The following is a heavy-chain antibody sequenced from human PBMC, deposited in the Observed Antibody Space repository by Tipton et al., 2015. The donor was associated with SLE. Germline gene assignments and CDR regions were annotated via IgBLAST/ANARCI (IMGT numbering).Heavy chain of an antibody. D-gene: IGHD5-24*01. J-gene: IGHJ6*02. CDR2: IYPSGNT. Sequence: TLSLTCIVSGGSISSSSYFWGWIRQPPGKGLEWIGEIYPSGNTRYNPSLKSRVTISLDKSKNLFSLKLDSVTAADTAVYYCRGYNYHYYYYGMDVWGQGTTVTVSS. CDR1: GGSISSSSYF. V-gene: IGHV4-39*07. CDR3: RGYNYHYYYYGMDV.